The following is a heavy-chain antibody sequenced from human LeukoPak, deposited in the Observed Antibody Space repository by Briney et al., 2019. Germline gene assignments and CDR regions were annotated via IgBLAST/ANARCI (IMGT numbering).Heavy chain of an antibody. Sequence: GGSLRLSCAASEFPFNGYWMSWVRQAPGKGLECVANINQDGTEKYYVDSVRGRFTISRDNAKNSLYLQMNSLRGEDTAVYYCARDGTPIYSSGWVYMDVWGKGTTVTISS. CDR2: INQDGTEK. J-gene: IGHJ6*04. CDR3: ARDGTPIYSSGWVYMDV. V-gene: IGHV3-7*01. CDR1: EFPFNGYW. D-gene: IGHD6-25*01.